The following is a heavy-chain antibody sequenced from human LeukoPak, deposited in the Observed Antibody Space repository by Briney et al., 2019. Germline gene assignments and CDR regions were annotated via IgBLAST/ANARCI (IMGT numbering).Heavy chain of an antibody. D-gene: IGHD6-19*01. J-gene: IGHJ4*02. CDR1: RYTFTSCD. Sequence: GASVKVSCKASRYTFTSCDINWVRQAPGQGLEWMGWMNPNSGNTGYGQSFQGRITMTRDISIGTAYMELSNLTSEDTAIYYCTRGSSGRRDNWGQGTLVTVSA. V-gene: IGHV1-8*01. CDR3: TRGSSGRRDN. CDR2: MNPNSGNT.